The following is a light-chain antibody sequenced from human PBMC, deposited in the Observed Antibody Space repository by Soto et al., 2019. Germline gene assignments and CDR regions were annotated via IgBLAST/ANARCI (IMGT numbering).Light chain of an antibody. CDR1: QSVNNN. V-gene: IGKV3-20*01. J-gene: IGKJ1*01. CDR2: GAS. Sequence: EIVMTQSPVTLSVSPGERATLSCTASQSVNNNVAWYQQKPGHTPRLLIYGASTRATGIPDRFSGSGSGTDFTLTISRLEPEDSAVYYCKQYGSSHTWTFGQGTKVDIK. CDR3: KQYGSSHTWT.